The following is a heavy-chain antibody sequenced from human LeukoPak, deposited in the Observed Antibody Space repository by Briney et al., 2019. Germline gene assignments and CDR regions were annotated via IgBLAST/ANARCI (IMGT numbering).Heavy chain of an antibody. J-gene: IGHJ4*02. CDR2: INHSGST. Sequence: PSETLSLTCAVYGGSISGYYWSWIRQPPGKGLEWIGEINHSGSTNYNPSLKSRVTISVDTSKNQFSLKLSSVTAADMAVYYCARGGQLWLRYWGQGTLVTVSS. D-gene: IGHD5-18*01. CDR3: ARGGQLWLRY. V-gene: IGHV4-34*01. CDR1: GGSISGYY.